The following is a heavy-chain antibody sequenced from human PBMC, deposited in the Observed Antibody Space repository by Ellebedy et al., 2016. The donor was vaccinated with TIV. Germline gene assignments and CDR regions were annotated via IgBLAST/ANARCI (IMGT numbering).Heavy chain of an antibody. V-gene: IGHV1-18*04. CDR1: GHTFTSDG. CDR3: ARGITGPVDLGY. CDR2: NNTYNGNT. D-gene: IGHD1-1*01. Sequence: AASVTVSCKASGHTFTSDGFGWVRQAPGQGLEWMGWNNTYNGNTNYAKSFQGRVTMTTDTSTNTAYLDLRSLRPDDTAVYYCARGITGPVDLGYWGQGTLVTVSS. J-gene: IGHJ4*02.